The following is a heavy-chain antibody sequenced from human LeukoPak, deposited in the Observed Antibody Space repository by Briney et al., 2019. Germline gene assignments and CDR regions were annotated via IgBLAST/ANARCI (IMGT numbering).Heavy chain of an antibody. CDR1: GITLSNYG. V-gene: IGHV3-23*01. CDR3: AKRAVVIRVILVGFHKEAYYFDS. Sequence: GGSLRLSCAVSGITLSNYGMSWVRQAPGKGLEWVAGISGSGGSTNYADSVKGRFTISRDNPKNTLYLQMNILRAEDTAVYFCAKRAVVIRVILVGFHKEAYYFDSWGQGALVTVSS. CDR2: ISGSGGST. D-gene: IGHD3-22*01. J-gene: IGHJ4*02.